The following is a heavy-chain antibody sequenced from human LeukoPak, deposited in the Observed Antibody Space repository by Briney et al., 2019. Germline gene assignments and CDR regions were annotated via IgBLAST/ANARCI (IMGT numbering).Heavy chain of an antibody. J-gene: IGHJ4*02. CDR3: ARAISGSRAYYFDS. V-gene: IGHV3-48*01. Sequence: GGSLRLSCAASGFTFSNYGMHWVRQAPGKGLEWISDISSSGGSIYYADSVKGRFTISKDNAKNSLYLHMNSLRVEDTAVYYCARAISGSRAYYFDSWGQGTLVTVSP. D-gene: IGHD1-26*01. CDR2: ISSSGGSI. CDR1: GFTFSNYG.